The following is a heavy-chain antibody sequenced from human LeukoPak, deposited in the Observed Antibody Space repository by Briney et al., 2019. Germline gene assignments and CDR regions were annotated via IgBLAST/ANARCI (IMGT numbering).Heavy chain of an antibody. Sequence: ASVKVSCKASGYTFIRHGVSWVRQAPGQGLEWMAWIWAYNGNTIYAQRFQGRVTVTTDTSTSTAYMELRSLRSDDTAVYYCARTDTGVAVASHFDYWGQGTLVTVSS. D-gene: IGHD6-19*01. J-gene: IGHJ4*02. CDR2: IWAYNGNT. CDR1: GYTFIRHG. V-gene: IGHV1-18*01. CDR3: ARTDTGVAVASHFDY.